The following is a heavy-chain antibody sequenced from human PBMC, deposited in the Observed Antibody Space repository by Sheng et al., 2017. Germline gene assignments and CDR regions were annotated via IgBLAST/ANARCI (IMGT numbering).Heavy chain of an antibody. V-gene: IGHV3-30*03. D-gene: IGHD3-22*01. Sequence: QVQLVESGGGVVQPGRSLRLSCTASGFAFNVFGMHWVRQAPGKGLEWVAHVSYDGSVKYYADSVKGRFTISRDNSKNTLYLNISSLRAEDTALYYCARTITMLLVTIDYWGQGALVTVSS. CDR2: VSYDGSVK. CDR3: ARTITMLLVTIDY. CDR1: GFAFNVFG. J-gene: IGHJ4*02.